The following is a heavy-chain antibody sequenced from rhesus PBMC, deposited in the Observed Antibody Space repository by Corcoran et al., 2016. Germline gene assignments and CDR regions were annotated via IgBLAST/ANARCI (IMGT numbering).Heavy chain of an antibody. D-gene: IGHD6-37*01. CDR3: TRVGPWLADTYFDY. CDR2: ISEGGGSI. Sequence: DVPPVESGGGLVKHWGSLRLSCVSSGFIFSTYEMHWVRKAPGKGLEWVSVISEGGGSIFYADALKGRVNTSRDNAKKSLFLQMHRLRAEDTAVYCCTRVGPWLADTYFDYWGQGLLVTVSS. CDR1: GFIFSTYE. J-gene: IGHJ4*01. V-gene: IGHV3-100*02.